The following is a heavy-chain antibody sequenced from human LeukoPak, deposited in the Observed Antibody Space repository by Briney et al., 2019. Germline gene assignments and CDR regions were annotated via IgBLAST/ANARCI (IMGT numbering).Heavy chain of an antibody. CDR3: VPYCGGDCYELFYYYYYMDV. V-gene: IGHV3-21*01. CDR1: GFTFSSYW. Sequence: GGSLRLSCAASGFTFSSYWMHWVRQAPGKGLEWVSSISSSSSYIYYADSVKGRFTISRDNAKNSLYLQMNSLRAEDTAVYYCVPYCGGDCYELFYYYYYMDVWGKGTTVTVSS. CDR2: ISSSSSYI. J-gene: IGHJ6*03. D-gene: IGHD2-21*01.